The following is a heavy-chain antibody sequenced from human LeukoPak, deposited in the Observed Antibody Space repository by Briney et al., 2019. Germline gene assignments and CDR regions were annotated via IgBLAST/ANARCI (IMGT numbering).Heavy chain of an antibody. V-gene: IGHV3-30*02. Sequence: GGSLRLSCAASGFTFDDYGMSWVRQAPGKGLEWVAFIRYDGSNKYYADSVKGRFTISRDNSKNTLYLQMNSLRAEDTAVYYCAKELYCSGGSCRSSPHYWGQGTLVTVSS. CDR2: IRYDGSNK. CDR3: AKELYCSGGSCRSSPHY. D-gene: IGHD2-15*01. J-gene: IGHJ4*02. CDR1: GFTFDDYG.